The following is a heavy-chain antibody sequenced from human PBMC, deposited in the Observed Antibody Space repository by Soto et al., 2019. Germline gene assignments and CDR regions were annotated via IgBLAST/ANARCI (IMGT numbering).Heavy chain of an antibody. CDR3: AREGDEEANFDP. CDR1: GYTFTNYG. V-gene: IGHV1-18*01. J-gene: IGHJ5*02. CDR2: INGYSGYT. D-gene: IGHD2-21*02. Sequence: QVQLVQSGAEVKKPGASVKVSCKASGYTFTNYGSSWVRQAPGQGLEWMGWINGYSGYTSYAQKFQGRVTMATDSSTSTAYMELRSLRSDDTAVYYCAREGDEEANFDPWGQGTLVTVSS.